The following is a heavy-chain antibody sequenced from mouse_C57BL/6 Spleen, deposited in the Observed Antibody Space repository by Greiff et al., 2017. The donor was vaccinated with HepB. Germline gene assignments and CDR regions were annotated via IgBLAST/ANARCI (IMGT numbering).Heavy chain of an antibody. V-gene: IGHV5-6*02. D-gene: IGHD2-5*01. CDR2: ISSGGSYT. Sequence: VESGGDLVKPGGSLKLSCAASGFTFSSYGMSWVRQTPDKRLEWVATISSGGSYTYYPDSVKGRFTISRDNAKNTLYMQMSSLKSEDTAMYYCARRSNSWFAYWGQGTLVTVSA. J-gene: IGHJ3*01. CDR1: GFTFSSYG. CDR3: ARRSNSWFAY.